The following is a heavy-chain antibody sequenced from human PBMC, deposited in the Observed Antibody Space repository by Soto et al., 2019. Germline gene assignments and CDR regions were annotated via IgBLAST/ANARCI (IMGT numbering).Heavy chain of an antibody. D-gene: IGHD3-16*01. CDR2: INPNSGGT. CDR1: GYTFTGYY. V-gene: IGHV1-2*02. J-gene: IGHJ4*02. Sequence: GASVKVSCKASGYTFTGYYMHCVRQAPGQGLEWMGWINPNSGGTNYAQKFQGRVTMTRDTSISTAYMELSRLRSDDTAVYYCARDVYLWEQLGDYWGQGTLVTVSS. CDR3: ARDVYLWEQLGDY.